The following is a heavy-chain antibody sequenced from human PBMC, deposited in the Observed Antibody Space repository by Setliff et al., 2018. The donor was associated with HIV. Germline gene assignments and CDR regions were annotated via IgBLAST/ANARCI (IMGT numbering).Heavy chain of an antibody. V-gene: IGHV4-59*01. D-gene: IGHD5-12*01. Sequence: LSLTCNVSGGSIRSYYWSWIRQPPGEGLEWIGYVYYSGSTNYNPSLKSRVTISVDTSKNLFSLKLTSVTAADTAVYYCARSRDGYNWAWFDPGAREPWSPFL. CDR3: ARSRDGYNWAWFDP. CDR1: GGSIRSYY. CDR2: VYYSGST. J-gene: IGHJ5*02.